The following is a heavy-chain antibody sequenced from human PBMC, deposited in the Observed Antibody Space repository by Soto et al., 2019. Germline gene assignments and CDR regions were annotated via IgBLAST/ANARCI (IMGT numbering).Heavy chain of an antibody. Sequence: QVLLQESGPGLVKPSETLSLTCTVSGGSISSLYWAWIRQPAGKGLEWIGRIFPSGDSNYNPSLTSRVIISADTSKNQFSLKLSSVTAADTAVYYCARHVADYYVSGTYYNGFDYWGQGNLVTVSS. J-gene: IGHJ4*02. D-gene: IGHD3-10*01. CDR2: IFPSGDS. V-gene: IGHV4-4*07. CDR1: GGSISSLY. CDR3: ARHVADYYVSGTYYNGFDY.